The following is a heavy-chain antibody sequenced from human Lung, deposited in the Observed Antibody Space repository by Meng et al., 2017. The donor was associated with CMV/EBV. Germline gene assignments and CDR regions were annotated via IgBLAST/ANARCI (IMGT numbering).Heavy chain of an antibody. CDR2: IHPHRGDT. V-gene: IGHV1-2*02. D-gene: IGHD7-27*01. Sequence: SXXVSCKASGYTFTAHYFHWVRQAPGQRLEWMGWIHPHRGDTNYAQQFQGRVTLTRDTSINTGYMELTRLTSDDTAVYYCARDNNWGPDYWGQGTLVTVSS. CDR3: ARDNNWGPDY. J-gene: IGHJ4*02. CDR1: GYTFTAHY.